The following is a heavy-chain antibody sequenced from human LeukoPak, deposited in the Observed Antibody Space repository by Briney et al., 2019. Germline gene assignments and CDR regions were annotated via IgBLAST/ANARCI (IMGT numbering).Heavy chain of an antibody. CDR2: ISRDATRL. J-gene: IGHJ5*02. D-gene: IGHD6-13*01. CDR1: GFTFSAYD. V-gene: IGHV3-48*03. Sequence: GGSLRLSCAASGFTFSAYDMNWVRQAPGKGPEGVSYISRDATRLEYAESVKGRFTISRDNDEHSLHLQMNSLRAEDTALYYCARAGYSSSWYNWFDPWGQGTLVTVSS. CDR3: ARAGYSSSWYNWFDP.